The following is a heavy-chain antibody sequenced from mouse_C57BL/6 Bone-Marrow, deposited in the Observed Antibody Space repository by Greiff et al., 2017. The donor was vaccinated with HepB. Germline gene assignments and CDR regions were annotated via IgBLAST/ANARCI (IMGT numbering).Heavy chain of an antibody. CDR3: ARGGEVNPYYGSLDY. CDR1: GYTFTSYW. Sequence: QVQLKQPGAELVKPGASVKLSCKASGYTFTSYWMHWVKQRPGRGLEWIGRIDPNSGGTKYNEKFKSKATLTVDKPSSTAYMQLSCLTSEDSAVYYCARGGEVNPYYGSLDYWGQGTTLTVSS. V-gene: IGHV1-72*01. CDR2: IDPNSGGT. J-gene: IGHJ2*01. D-gene: IGHD1-1*01.